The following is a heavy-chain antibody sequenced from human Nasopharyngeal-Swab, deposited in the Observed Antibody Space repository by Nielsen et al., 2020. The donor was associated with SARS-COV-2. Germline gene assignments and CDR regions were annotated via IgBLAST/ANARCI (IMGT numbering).Heavy chain of an antibody. V-gene: IGHV1-18*01. J-gene: IGHJ2*01. CDR3: ARLGHGDFWSGYYKVWYFDL. Sequence: ASVKVSCKASAYTFTSYGIIWVRQAPGQGLEWMGWISAYNGNTNYAQKLQGRVTMTTDTSTSTAYMELRSLRSDDTAVYYCARLGHGDFWSGYYKVWYFDLWGRGTLVTVSS. CDR1: AYTFTSYG. CDR2: ISAYNGNT. D-gene: IGHD3-3*01.